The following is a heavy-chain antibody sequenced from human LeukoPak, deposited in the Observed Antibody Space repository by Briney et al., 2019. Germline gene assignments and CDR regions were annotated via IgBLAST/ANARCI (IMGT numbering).Heavy chain of an antibody. CDR2: ISWSSGTI. J-gene: IGHJ4*02. V-gene: IGHV3-9*01. Sequence: GRSLRLSCTASGFTFDNYDMHWVRQAPAKGLEWVSGISWSSGTIDYADSVKGRFTISRDNAKNSLYLQMNSLRVEDTALYYCAKRLGSSGWGFDFWGQGTLVTVSS. D-gene: IGHD6-19*01. CDR1: GFTFDNYD. CDR3: AKRLGSSGWGFDF.